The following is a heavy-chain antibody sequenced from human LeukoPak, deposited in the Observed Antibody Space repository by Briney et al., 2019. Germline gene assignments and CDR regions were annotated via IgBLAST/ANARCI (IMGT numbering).Heavy chain of an antibody. CDR2: INPNIGGT. CDR3: ARGGGTVAYFDY. Sequence: ASVKVSCKASGYTFTGYYIHWVRQASGQGLEWMGWINPNIGGTNYAQKFQGRVTMTRDTSISTAYMELSSLRSDDTAVYYCARGGGTVAYFDYWGQGTLVTVSS. D-gene: IGHD6-19*01. V-gene: IGHV1-2*02. J-gene: IGHJ4*02. CDR1: GYTFTGYY.